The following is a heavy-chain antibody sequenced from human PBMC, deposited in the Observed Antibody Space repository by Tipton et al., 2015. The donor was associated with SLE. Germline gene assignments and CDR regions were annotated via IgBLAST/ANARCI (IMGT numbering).Heavy chain of an antibody. J-gene: IGHJ6*03. Sequence: TPSLTCAVYGGSFSGYYWSWIRQPPGKGLEWIGEINHSGSTNYNPSLKSRVTISVDTSKNQFSLKLSSVTAADTAVYYCARAGSESAYYYYMDVWGKGTTVTVSS. CDR1: GGSFSGYY. V-gene: IGHV4-34*01. CDR3: ARAGSESAYYYYMDV. D-gene: IGHD6-19*01. CDR2: INHSGST.